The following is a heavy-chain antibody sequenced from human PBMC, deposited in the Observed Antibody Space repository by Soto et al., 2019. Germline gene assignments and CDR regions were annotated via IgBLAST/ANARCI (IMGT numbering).Heavy chain of an antibody. CDR3: AVRRGFLEEHRLDY. CDR2: INPSGGST. CDR1: GYTFTSYY. J-gene: IGHJ4*02. Sequence: ASGKVSCKASGYTFTSYYMHWVRQAPGQGLEGMGIINPSGGSTSYAKKFQGRVTMTRDTSTSRVYMELSSLRSEYTAVYYCAVRRGFLEEHRLDYWGQGTLVTVSS. D-gene: IGHD3-3*01. V-gene: IGHV1-46*01.